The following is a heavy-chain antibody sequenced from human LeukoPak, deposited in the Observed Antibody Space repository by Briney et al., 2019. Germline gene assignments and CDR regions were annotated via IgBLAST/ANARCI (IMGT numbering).Heavy chain of an antibody. D-gene: IGHD3-9*01. CDR3: EDGIRDFDWFPFDY. Sequence: PSETLTLTCTVPGGSISSYYWSWIRQPQGKGLDSIGYIYYSGSTNYNPSLMSRVTISVDTSENPFSLKLSSVTAADTFVFQAEDGIRDFDWFPFDYWGQGTLVTVSS. CDR1: GGSISSYY. V-gene: IGHV4-59*08. CDR2: IYYSGST. J-gene: IGHJ4*02.